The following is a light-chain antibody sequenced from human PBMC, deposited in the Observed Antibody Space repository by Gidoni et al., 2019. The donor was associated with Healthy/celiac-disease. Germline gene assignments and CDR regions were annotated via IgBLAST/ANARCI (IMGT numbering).Light chain of an antibody. Sequence: SALTQPASVSGSPGQSITISCTGTSSDVGGYNYVSWYQQHPGKAPKLMIYEVSKRPSGVSKRCAGSKSGNTASLTISGLQAEDEADYYCSSYTSSSTLVFGGGTKLTVL. V-gene: IGLV2-14*01. CDR2: EVS. CDR3: SSYTSSSTLV. CDR1: SSDVGGYNY. J-gene: IGLJ2*01.